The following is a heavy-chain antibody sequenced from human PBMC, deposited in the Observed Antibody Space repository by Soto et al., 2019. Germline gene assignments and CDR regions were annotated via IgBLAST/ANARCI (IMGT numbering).Heavy chain of an antibody. J-gene: IGHJ5*02. D-gene: IGHD3-3*02. CDR1: GFTFSSYW. Sequence: EVQLVESGGGLVQPGGSLRLSCAASGFTFSSYWMSWVRQAPGKGLEWVANIKEDGTEQYSVDSVKGRFTISRDNAKSSLYLQMNSLRAEHTAVYYCARDSLARAFLEWFPEAWLDTWGQGILVTVSS. CDR2: IKEDGTEQ. CDR3: ARDSLARAFLEWFPEAWLDT. V-gene: IGHV3-7*05.